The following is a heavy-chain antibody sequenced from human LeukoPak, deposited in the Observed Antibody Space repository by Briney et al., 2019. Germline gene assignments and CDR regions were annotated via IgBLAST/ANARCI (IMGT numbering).Heavy chain of an antibody. Sequence: SGTLSLTCAVSGGSISSSNWWSWVRQPPGKGLEWIGEIYHSGSTNYNPSLKSRVTISVDKSKNQFSLKLSSVTAADTAVYYCARHEGRGYCSGGSCHSQVGYWGQGTLVTVSS. CDR1: GGSISSSNW. J-gene: IGHJ4*02. D-gene: IGHD2-15*01. V-gene: IGHV4-4*02. CDR3: ARHEGRGYCSGGSCHSQVGY. CDR2: IYHSGST.